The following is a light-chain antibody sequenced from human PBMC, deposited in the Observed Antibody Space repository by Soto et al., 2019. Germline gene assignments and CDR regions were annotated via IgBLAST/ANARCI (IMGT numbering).Light chain of an antibody. CDR2: EVS. CDR1: QSLLHLTGETF. V-gene: IGKV2D-29*02. CDR3: MQSTQLPPT. Sequence: FVMTQNPLSLSDDPGQPAALSCMAIQSLLHLTGETFLFWYLQKPGQSPQLLIYEVSTRVSGVPDRFSGSGSGTDFTLEISRVETDDVGIYYCMQSTQLPPTFGQGTRLEI. J-gene: IGKJ5*01.